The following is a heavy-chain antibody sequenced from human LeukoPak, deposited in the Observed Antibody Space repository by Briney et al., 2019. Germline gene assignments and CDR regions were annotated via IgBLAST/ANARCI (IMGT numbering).Heavy chain of an antibody. Sequence: PGGSLRLSCAASGFTFSSYAMHWVRQAPGKGLEWVAVISYDGSNKYYADSVKGRFTISRDNSKNTLYLQMNSLRAEDTAVYYCAREGRYYYVLWGQGTLVTVSS. CDR1: GFTFSSYA. CDR2: ISYDGSNK. V-gene: IGHV3-30-3*01. J-gene: IGHJ4*02. CDR3: AREGRYYYVL. D-gene: IGHD3-10*02.